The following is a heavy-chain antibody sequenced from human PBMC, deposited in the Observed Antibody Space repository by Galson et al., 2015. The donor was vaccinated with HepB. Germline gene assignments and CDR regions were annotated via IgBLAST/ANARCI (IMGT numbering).Heavy chain of an antibody. CDR3: ASEASGSNYSMY. CDR2: IIPIFGAP. J-gene: IGHJ4*02. Sequence: CKASGGNFNTYTINWVRQAPGQGLEWMAEIIPIFGAPKYAPNFQGRVSITADASTTTAYMELLNLRLEDTAVYYCASEASGSNYSMYWGQGTLITVSS. CDR1: GGNFNTYT. D-gene: IGHD1-26*01. V-gene: IGHV1-69*01.